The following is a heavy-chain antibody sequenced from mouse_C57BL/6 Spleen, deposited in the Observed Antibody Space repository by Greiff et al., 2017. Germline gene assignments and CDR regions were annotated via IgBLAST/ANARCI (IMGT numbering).Heavy chain of an antibody. J-gene: IGHJ4*01. Sequence: VLLQQSGPELVKPGASVKIPCKASGYTFTDYNMDWVKQSHGKSLEWIGDINPNNGGTIYNQKFKGKATLTVDKSSSTAYMELRSLTSEDTAVYYCARPVVATDYAMDYWGQGTSVTVSS. CDR1: GYTFTDYN. CDR3: ARPVVATDYAMDY. CDR2: INPNNGGT. D-gene: IGHD1-1*01. V-gene: IGHV1-18*01.